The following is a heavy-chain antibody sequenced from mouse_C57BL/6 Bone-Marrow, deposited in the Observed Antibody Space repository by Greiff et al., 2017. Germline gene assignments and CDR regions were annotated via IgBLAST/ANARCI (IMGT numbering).Heavy chain of an antibody. V-gene: IGHV10-1*01. CDR2: IRSKSNNYAT. J-gene: IGHJ4*01. CDR1: GFSFNTYA. CDR3: VRDYCAMDY. Sequence: EVHLVESGGGLVQPKGSLKLSCAASGFSFNTYAMNWVRQAPGKGLEWVARIRSKSNNYATYYADSVKDRFTISRDDSESMLYLQMNNLKTEDTAMYYCVRDYCAMDYWGQGTSVTVSS.